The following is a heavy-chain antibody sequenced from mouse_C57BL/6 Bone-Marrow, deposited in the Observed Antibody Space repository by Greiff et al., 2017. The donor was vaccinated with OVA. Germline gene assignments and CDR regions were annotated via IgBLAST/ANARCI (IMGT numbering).Heavy chain of an antibody. CDR1: GYTFTSYW. J-gene: IGHJ2*01. Sequence: QVQLQQPGAELVKPGASVKLSCKASGYTFTSYWMHWVKQRPGQGLEWIGMIHPNSGSTNYNEKFKSKATLTVDKSSSTAYMQFSSLTSEDSAIYYCARGDSSGYGYFDYWGQGTTLTVSS. V-gene: IGHV1-64*01. D-gene: IGHD3-2*02. CDR3: ARGDSSGYGYFDY. CDR2: IHPNSGST.